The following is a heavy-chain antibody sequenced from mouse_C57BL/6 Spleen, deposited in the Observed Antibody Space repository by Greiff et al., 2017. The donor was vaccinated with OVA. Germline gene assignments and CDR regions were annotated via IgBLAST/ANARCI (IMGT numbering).Heavy chain of an antibody. CDR3: ARSLADYSNYGYAMDY. D-gene: IGHD2-5*01. CDR1: GYTFTSYW. Sequence: QVQLQQPGAELVRPGSSVKLSCKASGYTFTSYWMDWVKQRPGQGLEWIGNIYPSDSATHYNQKFKDKATLTVDKSSSTAYMQLSSLTSEDSAVYDGARSLADYSNYGYAMDYWGQGTAVTVAS. V-gene: IGHV1-61*01. CDR2: IYPSDSAT. J-gene: IGHJ4*01.